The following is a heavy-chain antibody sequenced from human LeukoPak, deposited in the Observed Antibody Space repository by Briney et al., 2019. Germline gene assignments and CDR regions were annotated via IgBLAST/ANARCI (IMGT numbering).Heavy chain of an antibody. J-gene: IGHJ4*02. CDR3: AKQDGRGTYQYYFDY. V-gene: IGHV3-23*01. Sequence: PGGSLRLSCAASGFTFSDYGMSWVRQAPGKGLEWVSTITSTGATSYYADSVKGRFTISRDNSEGRLHLQMNSLRAEDTAIYYCAKQDGRGTYQYYFDYWGRGTLVTVSS. D-gene: IGHD1-26*01. CDR2: ITSTGATS. CDR1: GFTFSDYG.